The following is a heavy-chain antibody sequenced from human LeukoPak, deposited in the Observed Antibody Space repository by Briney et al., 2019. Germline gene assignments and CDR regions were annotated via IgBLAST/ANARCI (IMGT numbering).Heavy chain of an antibody. D-gene: IGHD5-18*01. Sequence: SVKVSRKASGGTFSSYAISWVRQAPGQGLEWMGGIIPIFGTANYAQKFQGRVTITADESTSTAYMELSSLRSEDTAVYYCARDLKSGGRWLRSYYYMDVWGKGTTVTVSS. J-gene: IGHJ6*03. CDR3: ARDLKSGGRWLRSYYYMDV. CDR1: GGTFSSYA. CDR2: IIPIFGTA. V-gene: IGHV1-69*13.